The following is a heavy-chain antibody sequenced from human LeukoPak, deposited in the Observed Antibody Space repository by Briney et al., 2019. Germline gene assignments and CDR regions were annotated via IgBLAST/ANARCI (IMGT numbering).Heavy chain of an antibody. Sequence: ASVKVSCKASGGTFSNYAINWVRQAPGQGLEWMGGITPMFGTAKYAQKFQGRVTITADESTSTAYMELSSLRSEDTAVYYCARDSSEFRSLIFHWGQGTLVTVSS. V-gene: IGHV1-69*13. D-gene: IGHD3-9*01. CDR3: ARDSSEFRSLIFH. J-gene: IGHJ1*01. CDR1: GGTFSNYA. CDR2: ITPMFGTA.